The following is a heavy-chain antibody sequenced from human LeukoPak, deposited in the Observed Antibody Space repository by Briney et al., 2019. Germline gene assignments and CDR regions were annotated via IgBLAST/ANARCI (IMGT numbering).Heavy chain of an antibody. D-gene: IGHD6-13*01. V-gene: IGHV1-18*01. CDR1: GYTFTSYG. J-gene: IGHJ6*02. CDR2: ISAYNGNT. CDR3: ARRKAAAGISYGMDV. Sequence: GASVKVSCKASGYTFTSYGISGVRQAPGQGLEWMGWISAYNGNTNYAQKLQGRVTMTTDTSTSTAYMELRSLRSDDTAVYYCARRKAAAGISYGMDVWGQGTTVTVSS.